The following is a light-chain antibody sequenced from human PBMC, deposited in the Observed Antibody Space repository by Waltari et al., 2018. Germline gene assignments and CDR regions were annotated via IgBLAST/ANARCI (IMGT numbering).Light chain of an antibody. CDR3: MQTLQVPLT. CDR2: LCS. V-gene: IGKV2-28*01. CDR1: RSLLNSNGTNH. J-gene: IGKJ4*01. Sequence: DIVVTQSPLSLTVTPGEPAPIACRSSRSLLNSNGTNHVDLFLQKPGQSPQLLIYLCSNRASGVPDRFRGSGSGTDFTLEISRVEAEDVGVYYCMQTLQVPLTFGGGTKVELK.